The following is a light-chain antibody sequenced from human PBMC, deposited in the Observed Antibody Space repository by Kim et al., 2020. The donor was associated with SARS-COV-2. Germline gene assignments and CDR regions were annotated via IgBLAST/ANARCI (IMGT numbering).Light chain of an antibody. Sequence: QSITISCTGTSRDVGGYDYVSWYQQHPGKAPKLIIFDVNRRPSSISGRFSGSKSGNTASLIISGLQAEDEAEYYCASYRGPSTLGVFGTGTKVTVL. CDR1: SRDVGGYDY. J-gene: IGLJ1*01. CDR3: ASYRGPSTLGV. V-gene: IGLV2-14*03. CDR2: DVN.